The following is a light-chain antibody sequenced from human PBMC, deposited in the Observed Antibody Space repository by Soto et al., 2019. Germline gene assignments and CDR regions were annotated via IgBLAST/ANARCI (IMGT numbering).Light chain of an antibody. CDR2: EVS. CDR3: TSYTSSSTLDV. J-gene: IGLJ1*01. CDR1: SSDVGGYNY. V-gene: IGLV2-14*01. Sequence: QSALTQPASVSGSPGQSITISCTGTSSDVGGYNYASWYQQHPGKAPKLMIYEVSNGPLWASNRFSGSKSGNTASLTISGLQAEDEADYYCTSYTSSSTLDVFGTGTKVTAL.